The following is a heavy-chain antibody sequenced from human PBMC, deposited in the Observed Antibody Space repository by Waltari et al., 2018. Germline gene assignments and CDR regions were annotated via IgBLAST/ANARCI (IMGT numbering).Heavy chain of an antibody. Sequence: EVQLVESGGGLVQPGGSLRLSCVASGFTLSSFWMHRVRQAPGKGLVCSSLLNSEGNYTTHADSVKRRFTIPRDNAQNPLYLQMNSLRAEDTAVYYCVRGYGRGVTNGDYFEYWGQGTMVTVSS. CDR3: VRGYGRGVTNGDYFEY. V-gene: IGHV3-74*03. CDR1: GFTLSSFW. J-gene: IGHJ4*02. D-gene: IGHD4-17*01. CDR2: LNSEGNYT.